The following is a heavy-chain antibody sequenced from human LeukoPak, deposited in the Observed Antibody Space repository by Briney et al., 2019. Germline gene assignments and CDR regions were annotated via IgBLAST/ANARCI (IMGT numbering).Heavy chain of an antibody. CDR1: GGSISSYY. D-gene: IGHD3-22*01. CDR3: ARVHDSSGYYYNYYYYMDV. V-gene: IGHV4-59*01. J-gene: IGHJ6*03. CDR2: IYYSGST. Sequence: SETLSLTCTVSGGSISSYYWSWIRQPPGKGLEWIGYIYYSGSTNYSPSLKSRVTISVDTSKNQFSLKLSSVTAADTAVYYCARVHDSSGYYYNYYYYMDVWGKGTTVTVSS.